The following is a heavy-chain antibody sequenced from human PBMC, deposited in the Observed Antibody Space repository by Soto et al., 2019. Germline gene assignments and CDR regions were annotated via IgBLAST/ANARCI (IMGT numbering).Heavy chain of an antibody. V-gene: IGHV1-46*01. CDR1: GYSFTNYD. CDR3: ARDLRGGLIVTSRPYYYYGMDV. D-gene: IGHD3-16*02. Sequence: ASVKVSCKASGYSFTNYDINWARQAPGQGLEWMGIINPSGGSTSYAQKFQGRVTMTRDTSTSTVYMELSSLRSEDTAVYYCARDLRGGLIVTSRPYYYYGMDVWGQGTTVTVSS. J-gene: IGHJ6*02. CDR2: INPSGGST.